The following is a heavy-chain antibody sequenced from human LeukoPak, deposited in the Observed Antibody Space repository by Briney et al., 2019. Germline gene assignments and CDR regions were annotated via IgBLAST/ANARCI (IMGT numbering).Heavy chain of an antibody. Sequence: PGGSLRLSCAASGFTFSSHAMSWVRQAPGQGQEWVSGISSGGGVTNYADSVKGRFTISRDNSKNTLYLQINSLRAEDTAVYYCAKVVSTYWYFDLWGQGTLVTVSS. CDR1: GFTFSSHA. V-gene: IGHV3-23*01. CDR3: AKVVSTYWYFDL. CDR2: ISSGGGVT. D-gene: IGHD2-15*01. J-gene: IGHJ2*01.